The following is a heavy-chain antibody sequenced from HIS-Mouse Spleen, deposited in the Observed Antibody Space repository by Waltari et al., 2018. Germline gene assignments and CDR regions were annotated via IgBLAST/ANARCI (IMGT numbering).Heavy chain of an antibody. CDR1: VYSIRSGYY. D-gene: IGHD6-13*01. CDR3: AREIPYSSSWYDWYFDL. CDR2: IYHSGST. Sequence: QLQESGPGLVKHSETLSLTRPVHVYSIRSGYYWGWIRRPHGKGLEWIGRIYHSGSTYYNPSLKSRVTISVDTSKNQFSLKLSSVTAADTAVYYCAREIPYSSSWYDWYFDLWGRGTLVTVSS. V-gene: IGHV4-38-2*02. J-gene: IGHJ2*01.